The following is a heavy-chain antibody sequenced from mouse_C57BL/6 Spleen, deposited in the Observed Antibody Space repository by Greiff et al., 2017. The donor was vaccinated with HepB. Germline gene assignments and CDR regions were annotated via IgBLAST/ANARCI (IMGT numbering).Heavy chain of an antibody. CDR1: GYSFTSYY. Sequence: VQLQQSGPELVKPGASVKISCKASGYSFTSYYIHWVKQRPGQGLEWIGWIYPGSGNTKYNEKFKGKATLTADTSSSTAYMQLSSLTSEDSAVYYCARGEFITTFYAMDYWGQGTSVTVSS. D-gene: IGHD1-1*01. CDR3: ARGEFITTFYAMDY. J-gene: IGHJ4*01. CDR2: IYPGSGNT. V-gene: IGHV1-66*01.